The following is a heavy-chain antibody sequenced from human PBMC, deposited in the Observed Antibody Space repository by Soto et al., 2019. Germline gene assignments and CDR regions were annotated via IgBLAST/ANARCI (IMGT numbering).Heavy chain of an antibody. J-gene: IGHJ2*01. Sequence: QVQLVESGGGLVKPGGSLRLSCAASGFIFSDYYMSWIRQAPGKGLEWVSYISRSGSYTTYADSVKGRFTISRDNAKNSLYLQMNSLRAEDSAVYYCTRGGDYDTLTGYYNWYFDLWGRGTLVTVSS. V-gene: IGHV3-11*05. D-gene: IGHD3-9*01. CDR3: TRGGDYDTLTGYYNWYFDL. CDR1: GFIFSDYY. CDR2: ISRSGSYT.